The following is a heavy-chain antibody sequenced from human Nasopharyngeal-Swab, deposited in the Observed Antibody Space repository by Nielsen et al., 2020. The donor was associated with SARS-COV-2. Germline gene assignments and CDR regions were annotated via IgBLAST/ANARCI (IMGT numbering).Heavy chain of an antibody. J-gene: IGHJ6*02. CDR2: MNPNSGNT. V-gene: IGHV1-8*01. D-gene: IGHD2-2*02. Sequence: ASVKVSCKASGYTFTSYDINWVRQATGQGLEWMGWMNPNSGNTGYAQKFQGRVTMTRNTSISTAYMELSSLRSEDTAVYYCARDLYCSSTSCYMFGMDVWGQGTSVTVS. CDR1: GYTFTSYD. CDR3: ARDLYCSSTSCYMFGMDV.